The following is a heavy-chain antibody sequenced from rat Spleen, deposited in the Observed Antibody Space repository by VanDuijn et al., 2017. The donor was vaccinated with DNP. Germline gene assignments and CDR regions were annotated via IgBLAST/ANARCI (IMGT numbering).Heavy chain of an antibody. CDR3: TTDFERGY. CDR2: ISTSGEYA. V-gene: IGHV5-27*01. D-gene: IGHD1-11*01. J-gene: IGHJ2*01. Sequence: EVQLVESGGGLVQPGRSLKLSCAASGFTFSDYNMAWVRQAPKKGLEWVASISTSGEYAHYRDSVKGRFTISRNNAKNTLYLQMDSLRSEDTATYYCTTDFERGYWGQGVMVTVSS. CDR1: GFTFSDYN.